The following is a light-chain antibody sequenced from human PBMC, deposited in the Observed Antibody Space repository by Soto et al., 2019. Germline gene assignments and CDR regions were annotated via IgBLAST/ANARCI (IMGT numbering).Light chain of an antibody. Sequence: QSALTQPASVSGSPGQSITISCTGTSSDVGGYNYVSWYQQHPGKAPKLMIYDVSNRPSGVSNRFSGSKSGNTASLTISGLQAEDEADYYCSSYTSSSTLVGGGTKLTVL. V-gene: IGLV2-14*01. CDR3: SSYTSSSTL. CDR2: DVS. J-gene: IGLJ2*01. CDR1: SSDVGGYNY.